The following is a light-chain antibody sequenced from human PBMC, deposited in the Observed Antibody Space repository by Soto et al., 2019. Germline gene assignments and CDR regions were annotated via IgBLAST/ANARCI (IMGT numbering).Light chain of an antibody. Sequence: EIVLTQSPGTLSLSPGERATLSCRASQSVSSSSLAWYQQKPGLAPRLLIYGATSRATGIPDRFSGSGSGTDFTLTISRLEPEDFAVYYCQHYGSLFRTFGQGTKVEIK. CDR1: QSVSSSS. CDR2: GAT. CDR3: QHYGSLFRT. V-gene: IGKV3-20*01. J-gene: IGKJ1*01.